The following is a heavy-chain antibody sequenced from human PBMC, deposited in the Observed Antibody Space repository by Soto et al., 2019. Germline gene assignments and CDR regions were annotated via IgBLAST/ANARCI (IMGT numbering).Heavy chain of an antibody. J-gene: IGHJ4*02. CDR2: ISGGGDNT. CDR1: GFTFSSYA. D-gene: IGHD2-15*01. CDR3: AKETLVYCSGGSCRIDY. Sequence: EVQLLESGGGLVQPGGSLRLSCAASGFTFSSYAMSWVRQAPGKGLEWVSTISGGGDNTYYADSVRGRFTISRDNSENTRYLQMNSLRAEDTAVYDCAKETLVYCSGGSCRIDYWGQGTPVTVSS. V-gene: IGHV3-23*01.